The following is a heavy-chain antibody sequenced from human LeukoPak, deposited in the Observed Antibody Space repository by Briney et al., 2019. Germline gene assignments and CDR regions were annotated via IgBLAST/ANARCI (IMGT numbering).Heavy chain of an antibody. CDR1: GGSISSDDYY. V-gene: IGHV4-30-4*01. D-gene: IGHD3-22*01. Sequence: SQTLSLTCTVSGGSISSDDYYWTWIRQPPGKGLEWIGYIHHSGSTYYNPSLKSRLTLSVDTSKTHFSLNLNSVTAADTAVYYCARDGIVSQGNWLDPWGPGTLVTVSS. J-gene: IGHJ5*02. CDR3: ARDGIVSQGNWLDP. CDR2: IHHSGST.